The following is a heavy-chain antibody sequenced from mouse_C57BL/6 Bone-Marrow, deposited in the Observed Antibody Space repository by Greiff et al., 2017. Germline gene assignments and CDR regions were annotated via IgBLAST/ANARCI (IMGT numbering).Heavy chain of an antibody. D-gene: IGHD1-1*01. Sequence: EVQLQQSGAELVKPGASVKLSCTASGFNIKDYYIHWVKQRTEQGLEWIGRIDPEDGETKYAPKFQDKATITADISSNTAYLQLSSLTSEDTAVYYCTRSLIYYGTNYWGQGTTLTVSS. J-gene: IGHJ2*01. V-gene: IGHV14-2*01. CDR2: IDPEDGET. CDR1: GFNIKDYY. CDR3: TRSLIYYGTNY.